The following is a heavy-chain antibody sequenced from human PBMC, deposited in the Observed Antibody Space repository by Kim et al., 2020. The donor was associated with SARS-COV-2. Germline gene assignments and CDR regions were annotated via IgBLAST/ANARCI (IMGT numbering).Heavy chain of an antibody. J-gene: IGHJ3*02. V-gene: IGHV4-59*01. D-gene: IGHD3-16*02. CDR1: GGSISSYY. CDR2: IYYSGST. CDR3: ARGDYWRTPPQDYDYVWGSYRLSAFDI. Sequence: SETLSLTCTVSGGSISSYYWSWIRQPPGKGLEWIGYIYYSGSTNYNPSLKSRVTISVDTSKNQFSLKLSSVTAADTAVYYCARGDYWRTPPQDYDYVWGSYRLSAFDIWGQGTMVTVSS.